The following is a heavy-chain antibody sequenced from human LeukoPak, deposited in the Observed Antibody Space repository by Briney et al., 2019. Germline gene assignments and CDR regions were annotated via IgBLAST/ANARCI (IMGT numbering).Heavy chain of an antibody. Sequence: GASVKVSCKASGGTFSSYAISWVRQAPGQGLEWMGGIIPIFGTANYAQKFQGRVTMTRDTSTSTVYMELSSLRSEDTAVYHCARDRADYYDSSGRAGMGYWGQGTLVTVSS. CDR3: ARDRADYYDSSGRAGMGY. J-gene: IGHJ4*02. D-gene: IGHD3-22*01. CDR2: IIPIFGTA. CDR1: GGTFSSYA. V-gene: IGHV1-69*05.